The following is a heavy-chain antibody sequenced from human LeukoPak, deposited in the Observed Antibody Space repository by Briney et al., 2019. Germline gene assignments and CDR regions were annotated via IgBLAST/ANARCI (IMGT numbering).Heavy chain of an antibody. V-gene: IGHV4-4*02. D-gene: IGHD6-13*01. CDR3: AREAGYSSSWHFDY. CDR1: GDSINSLDL. Sequence: SGTLSLTCTVSGDSINSLDLWSWIRQPPGKGLEWIGEINHSGSTNYNPSLKSRVTISVDTSKNQFSLKLSSVTAADTAVYYCAREAGYSSSWHFDYWGQGTLVTVSS. CDR2: INHSGST. J-gene: IGHJ4*02.